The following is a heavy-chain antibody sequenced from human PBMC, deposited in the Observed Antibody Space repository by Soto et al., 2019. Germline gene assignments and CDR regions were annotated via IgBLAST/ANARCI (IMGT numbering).Heavy chain of an antibody. J-gene: IGHJ4*02. CDR2: ISGSAGST. CDR3: AKSPPVAAITVDF. CDR1: GFTFTIST. Sequence: GGSLRLSCAASGFTFTISTMNWVRQAPGKGLEWVSAISGSAGSTYYTDSVKGRFTISRDNSKNTLYLQMNSLRAEDTAVYYCAKSPPVAAITVDFWGQGTLVTVSS. D-gene: IGHD6-19*01. V-gene: IGHV3-23*01.